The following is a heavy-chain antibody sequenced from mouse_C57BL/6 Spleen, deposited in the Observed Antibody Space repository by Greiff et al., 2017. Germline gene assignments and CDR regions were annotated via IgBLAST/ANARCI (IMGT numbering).Heavy chain of an antibody. CDR2: FHPYNDDT. J-gene: IGHJ3*01. V-gene: IGHV1-47*01. CDR3: ARGDDGCYGFAY. Sequence: VQLQQSGAELVKPGASVKMSCKASGYTFTTYSIEWMKQNPGQSLEWIGNFHPYNDDTKYNEKFKGKATLTVEKSSSTVYLELSRLTSDDSAVYYCARGDDGCYGFAYWGQGTLVTVSA. CDR1: GYTFTTYS. D-gene: IGHD2-3*01.